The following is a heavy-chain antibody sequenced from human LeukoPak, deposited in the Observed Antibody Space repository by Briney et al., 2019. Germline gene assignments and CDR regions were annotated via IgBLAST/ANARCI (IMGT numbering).Heavy chain of an antibody. CDR3: ARSWAAAIRYNYGMDV. J-gene: IGHJ6*02. CDR2: IYDSGST. CDR1: GGSVSSGTYY. V-gene: IGHV4-61*01. Sequence: SETLSLTCTVSGGSVSSGTYYWSWLRPPPGKGLEWIGYIYDSGSTNYNPSLKSRVTISPDPSKNQFSLQLSSVTAADTAVYYCARSWAAAIRYNYGMDVWGQGTTVTVSS. D-gene: IGHD2-2*01.